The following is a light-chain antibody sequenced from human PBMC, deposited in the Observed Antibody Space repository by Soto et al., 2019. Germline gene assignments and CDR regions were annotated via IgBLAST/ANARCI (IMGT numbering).Light chain of an antibody. Sequence: QSVLTQPPSASGTPGHRVTISCSGSSSNIGINTVNWYQQFPGTAPKVLIYLNDQPPSGIPDRFSGSKPGTSASLAISGLQSEHEADYYWSVWDDSLNGVVFGGGTKLTVL. J-gene: IGLJ3*02. CDR3: SVWDDSLNGVV. V-gene: IGLV1-44*01. CDR1: SSNIGINT. CDR2: LND.